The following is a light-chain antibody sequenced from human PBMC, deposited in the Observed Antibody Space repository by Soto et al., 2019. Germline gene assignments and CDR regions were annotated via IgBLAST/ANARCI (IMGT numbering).Light chain of an antibody. V-gene: IGLV3-21*04. CDR3: QVWDIMTDNV. CDR1: NIGNKR. J-gene: IGLJ1*01. Sequence: SYELTQSPSVSVAPEKTATITCGGNNIGNKRVHWYRQKPGQAPVLLISYDSDRPSGIPERFSGSNSGNTATLTISRVEAGDEADYYCQVWDIMTDNVFGSGTKVTVL. CDR2: YDS.